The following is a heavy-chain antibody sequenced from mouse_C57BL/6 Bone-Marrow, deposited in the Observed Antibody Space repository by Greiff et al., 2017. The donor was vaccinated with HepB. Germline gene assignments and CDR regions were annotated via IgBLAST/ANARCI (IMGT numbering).Heavy chain of an antibody. D-gene: IGHD1-1*01. CDR3: ARLAITTVVDY. CDR1: GFTFTDYY. J-gene: IGHJ2*01. CDR2: IRNKANGYTT. Sequence: EVQLQQSGGGLVQPGGSLSLSCAASGFTFTDYYMNWVRQPPGKALEWLGFIRNKANGYTTEYSASVKGRFTISRDNSQSILYLQMNALRAEDSATYYCARLAITTVVDYWGQGTTLTVSS. V-gene: IGHV7-3*01.